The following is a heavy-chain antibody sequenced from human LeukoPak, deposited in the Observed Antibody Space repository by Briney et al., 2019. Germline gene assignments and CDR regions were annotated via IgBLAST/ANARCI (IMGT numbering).Heavy chain of an antibody. J-gene: IGHJ4*02. CDR2: LSGSGGST. V-gene: IGHV3-23*01. Sequence: GGSLRLSCVASGFNLRSYAMSWVRQAPGKGLEWVSSLSGSGGSTYYADSVKGRFTISRDNSKDTLHLQMNSLRAEDTAVYYCAKGYSSAWNFFDYWGQGTLVTVSS. D-gene: IGHD6-19*01. CDR3: AKGYSSAWNFFDY. CDR1: GFNLRSYA.